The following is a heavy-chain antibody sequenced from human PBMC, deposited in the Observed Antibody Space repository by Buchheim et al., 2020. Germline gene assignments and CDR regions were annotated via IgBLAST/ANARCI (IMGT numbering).Heavy chain of an antibody. J-gene: IGHJ5*02. CDR2: ISYDGSNK. D-gene: IGHD2-21*01. V-gene: IGHV3-30*18. CDR1: GFTFSSYG. Sequence: QVQLVESGGGVVQPGRSLRLSCAASGFTFSSYGMHWVRQAPGKGLEWVAVISYDGSNKYYADSVKGRFTISSDNSKNTLYLQMNSLRAEDTAVYYCAKESRRGDRGGWFDPWGQGTL. CDR3: AKESRRGDRGGWFDP.